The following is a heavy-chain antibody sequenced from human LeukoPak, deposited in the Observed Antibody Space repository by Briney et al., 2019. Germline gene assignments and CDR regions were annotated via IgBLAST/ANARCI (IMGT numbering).Heavy chain of an antibody. J-gene: IGHJ3*02. Sequence: ASVKVSCKASGYTFTSYYMHWVRQAPGQGLEWMGIINPSGGSTSYAQKFQGRVTMTRDMSTSTVYMELSSLRSEDTAVYYCARSSGRTGVAFDIWGQGTMVTASS. CDR1: GYTFTSYY. V-gene: IGHV1-46*01. CDR3: ARSSGRTGVAFDI. D-gene: IGHD6-19*01. CDR2: INPSGGST.